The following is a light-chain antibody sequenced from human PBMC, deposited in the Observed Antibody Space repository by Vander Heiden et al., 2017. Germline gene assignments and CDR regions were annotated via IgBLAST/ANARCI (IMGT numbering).Light chain of an antibody. Sequence: QSVLSQPPTVSGATGQWVTISFTGSSSNIGAGYDVHWYQPLPVTAPNILIYGNTNRPSGVPDRFSGSNPGTSASLAITGLQAEDEADYYCQSYDSSLSGWVFGGGTKLTVV. CDR3: QSYDSSLSGWV. V-gene: IGLV1-40*01. J-gene: IGLJ3*02. CDR2: GNT. CDR1: SSNIGAGYD.